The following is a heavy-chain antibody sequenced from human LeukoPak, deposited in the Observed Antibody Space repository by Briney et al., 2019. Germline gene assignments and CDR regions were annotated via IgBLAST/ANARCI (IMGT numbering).Heavy chain of an antibody. D-gene: IGHD3-10*02. CDR2: IYYSGST. CDR1: GGSISSSSYY. Sequence: SETLSLTCTVSGGSISSSSYYWGWIRQPPGKGLEWIGSIYYSGSTYYNPSLKSRVTISVDTSKNQFSLKLSSVTAADTAVYYCARGMLAQGYWSQGTLVTVSS. V-gene: IGHV4-39*07. J-gene: IGHJ4*02. CDR3: ARGMLAQGY.